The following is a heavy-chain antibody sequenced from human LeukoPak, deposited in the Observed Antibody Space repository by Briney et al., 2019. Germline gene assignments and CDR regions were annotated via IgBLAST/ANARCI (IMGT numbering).Heavy chain of an antibody. CDR3: ARDNDRKDDS. CDR2: ISRSGSTK. J-gene: IGHJ5*02. D-gene: IGHD3-16*01. CDR1: GFTFSDYN. V-gene: IGHV3-11*01. Sequence: GGSLRLSCAASGFTFSDYNMRWIRQAPGKGLEWVSSISRSGSTKYYADSVKGRFTISRDNAKNSLFLQMNSLRAEDTAVYYCARDNDRKDDSWGQGTLVTVSS.